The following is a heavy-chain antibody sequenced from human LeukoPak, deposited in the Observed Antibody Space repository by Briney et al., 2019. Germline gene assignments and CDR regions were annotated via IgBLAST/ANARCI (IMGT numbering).Heavy chain of an antibody. V-gene: IGHV1-3*01. J-gene: IGHJ6*02. CDR1: GYTFTSYA. CDR3: ARDWGTYSYDNYGMDV. Sequence: ASVKVSCKASGYTFTSYAMHWVRQAPGQRLEWMGWINAGNGNTKYSQKFQGRVTITRDTSASTAYMELSSLRSEDTAVYYCARDWGTYSYDNYGMDVWGQGTTVTVSS. D-gene: IGHD5-18*01. CDR2: INAGNGNT.